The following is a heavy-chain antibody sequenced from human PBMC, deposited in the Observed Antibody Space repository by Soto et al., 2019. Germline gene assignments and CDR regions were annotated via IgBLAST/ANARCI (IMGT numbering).Heavy chain of an antibody. CDR2: IYYSGST. CDR1: GGSISSGGYY. CDR3: ARVIRGMATITA. J-gene: IGHJ5*02. V-gene: IGHV4-31*03. Sequence: SETLSLTCTVSGGSISSGGYYWSWIRQHPGKGLECIGYIYYSGSTYYNPSLKSRVTISVDTSKNQFSLKLSSVTAGDTAVYYCARVIRGMATITAWGQGTLVTVSS. D-gene: IGHD5-12*01.